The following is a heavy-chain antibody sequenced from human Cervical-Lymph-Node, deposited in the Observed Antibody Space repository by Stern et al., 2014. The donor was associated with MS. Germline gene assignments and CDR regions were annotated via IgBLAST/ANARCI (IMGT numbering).Heavy chain of an antibody. CDR1: GGTFSSYA. CDR2: IIPIFGTA. CDR3: ARDSRHYDNTYYLDS. D-gene: IGHD3-16*01. J-gene: IGHJ4*02. Sequence: EQLVESGAEVKKPGSSVKVSCKASGGTFSSYAINWVRQAPGQGPEWMGGIIPIFGTANYAQKFQGRVTIIADESTATAYMELSSLRSEDTAVYYCARDSRHYDNTYYLDSWGQGTLVTVSS. V-gene: IGHV1-69*01.